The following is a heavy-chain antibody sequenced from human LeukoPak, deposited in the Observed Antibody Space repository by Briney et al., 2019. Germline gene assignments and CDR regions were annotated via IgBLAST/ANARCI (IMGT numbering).Heavy chain of an antibody. Sequence: GGSLRLSCAASGFTFSNFDMTWVRQAPGKGLEWLSYIDSSGTVRYYADSVNRRFTISRDNAKNSLHLQMGSLRAEDTAVYYCARETRGGTYRYNFLDYWGLGTLITVSS. CDR2: IDSSGTVR. V-gene: IGHV3-48*03. D-gene: IGHD3-16*02. J-gene: IGHJ4*02. CDR1: GFTFSNFD. CDR3: ARETRGGTYRYNFLDY.